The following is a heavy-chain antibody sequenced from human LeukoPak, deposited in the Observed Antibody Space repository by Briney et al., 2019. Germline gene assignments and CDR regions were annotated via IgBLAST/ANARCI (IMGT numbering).Heavy chain of an antibody. Sequence: SVRVSCKASGGTFSSYAISWVRQAPGQGLEWMGGIIPIFGTANYAQKFQGRVTITADESTSTAYMELSSLRSEDTAVYYCASARPYSSSWYYYGMDVWGQGTTVTVSS. CDR3: ASARPYSSSWYYYGMDV. J-gene: IGHJ6*02. V-gene: IGHV1-69*01. CDR2: IIPIFGTA. D-gene: IGHD6-13*01. CDR1: GGTFSSYA.